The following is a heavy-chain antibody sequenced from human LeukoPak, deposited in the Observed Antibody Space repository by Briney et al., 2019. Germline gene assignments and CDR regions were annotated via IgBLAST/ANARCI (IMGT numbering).Heavy chain of an antibody. CDR3: ARHQYSSSWSPFDY. CDR1: GYSIRSGHY. D-gene: IGHD6-13*01. V-gene: IGHV4-59*08. Sequence: SETLSLTCTVFGYSIRSGHYWGWVRQPPGKGLEWIGYISYSGSTNYNASLKSRVTISVDTSNNQLSLKLNSVTAADTAVHYCARHQYSSSWSPFDYWGQGTLVTVSS. J-gene: IGHJ4*02. CDR2: ISYSGST.